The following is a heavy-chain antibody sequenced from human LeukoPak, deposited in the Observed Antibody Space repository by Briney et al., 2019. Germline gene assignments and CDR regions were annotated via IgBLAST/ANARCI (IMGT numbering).Heavy chain of an antibody. V-gene: IGHV1-2*02. CDR2: INPNSGGT. CDR1: GYTFTDYF. D-gene: IGHD2-21*01. J-gene: IGHJ6*03. Sequence: ASVKVSCKASGYTFTDYFMHWVRQAPGQGLEWMGWINPNSGGTNYAQRFQGRVTMTRDTSITTNYMELSRLRSDDTAVYYCARGGSPIFYYYIDVWGEGTTVTISS. CDR3: ARGGSPIFYYYIDV.